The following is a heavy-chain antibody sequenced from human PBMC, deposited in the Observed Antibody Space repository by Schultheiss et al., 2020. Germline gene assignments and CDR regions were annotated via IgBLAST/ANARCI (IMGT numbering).Heavy chain of an antibody. J-gene: IGHJ4*02. CDR3: ASTQGWLRFGFDY. CDR2: IYYSGST. Sequence: GSLRLSCTVSGGSVSSGSYYWSWIRQPPGKGLEWIGYIYYSGSTYYNPSLKSRVTISVDTSKNQFSLKLSSVTAADTAVYYCASTQGWLRFGFDYWGQGTLVTVSS. D-gene: IGHD5-12*01. CDR1: GGSVSSGSYY. V-gene: IGHV4-61*01.